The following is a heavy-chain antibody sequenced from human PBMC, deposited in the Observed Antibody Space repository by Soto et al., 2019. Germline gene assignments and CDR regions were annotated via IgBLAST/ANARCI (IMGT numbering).Heavy chain of an antibody. J-gene: IGHJ6*02. D-gene: IGHD3-3*01. CDR3: ARDKRITIFGVVIEGDPTDYYGMDV. CDR2: IYYSGST. Sequence: SETLSLTCTVSGGSISSYYWSWIRQPPGKGLEWIGYIYYSGSTYYNPSLKSRVTISVDTSKNQFSLKLSSVTAADTAVYYCARDKRITIFGVVIEGDPTDYYGMDVWGQGTTVTVSS. V-gene: IGHV4-59*12. CDR1: GGSISSYY.